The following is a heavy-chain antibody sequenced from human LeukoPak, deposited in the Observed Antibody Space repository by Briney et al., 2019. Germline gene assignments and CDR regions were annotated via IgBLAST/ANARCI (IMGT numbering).Heavy chain of an antibody. Sequence: GGSLRLSCAASGFIFTDYWMNWVRQAPGKGLVWVAMIKYDGIDKKYLDSVKGRFTISRDNAKNSLYLQMNSLRAEDTALYYCAKEKPDSSGWYGYFDYWGQGTLVTVSS. CDR3: AKEKPDSSGWYGYFDY. CDR2: IKYDGIDK. V-gene: IGHV3-7*03. J-gene: IGHJ4*02. CDR1: GFIFTDYW. D-gene: IGHD6-19*01.